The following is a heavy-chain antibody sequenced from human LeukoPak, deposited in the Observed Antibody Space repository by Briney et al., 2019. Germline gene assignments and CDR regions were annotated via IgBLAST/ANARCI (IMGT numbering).Heavy chain of an antibody. V-gene: IGHV1-46*01. CDR1: GYTFTSYY. Sequence: ASVKVSCKASGYTFTSYYMHWLRQAPGQGLEWMGIINPSGGSTSYAQKFQGRVTMTRDTSTSTVYMELSSLRSEDTAVYYCARVRIVVVTANDYYFDYWGQGTLVTVSS. D-gene: IGHD2-21*02. CDR3: ARVRIVVVTANDYYFDY. CDR2: INPSGGST. J-gene: IGHJ4*02.